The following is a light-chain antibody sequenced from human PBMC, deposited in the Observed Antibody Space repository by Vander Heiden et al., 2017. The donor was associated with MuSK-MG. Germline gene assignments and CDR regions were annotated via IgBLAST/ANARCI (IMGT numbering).Light chain of an antibody. V-gene: IGKV1-16*02. CDR1: QGINTY. J-gene: IGKJ1*01. CDR2: GAS. Sequence: IQMTQSPSSLSASVGYSVTITCRASQGINTYLSWCQQKPGKPPKALIYGASNLQSGVPSKFSGSGSGTDFTRTISSLQPEDFATYYCLQYKVYPRTFGQGTKVEIK. CDR3: LQYKVYPRT.